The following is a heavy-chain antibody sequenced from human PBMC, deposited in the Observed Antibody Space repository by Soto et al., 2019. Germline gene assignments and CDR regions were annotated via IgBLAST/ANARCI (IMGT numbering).Heavy chain of an antibody. CDR3: AAVVVGVAGPDGFDY. CDR2: IVVGSGNT. CDR1: GFTFTSSA. D-gene: IGHD6-19*01. V-gene: IGHV1-58*02. Sequence: QMQLVQSGPEAKKPGTSVKVSCKASGFTFTSSAMQWVRQARGQRLEWIGWIVVGSGNTNYAQKFQERVTITRDMSTSTAYMELSSLRSEDTAVYYCAAVVVGVAGPDGFDYWGQGTLVTVSS. J-gene: IGHJ4*02.